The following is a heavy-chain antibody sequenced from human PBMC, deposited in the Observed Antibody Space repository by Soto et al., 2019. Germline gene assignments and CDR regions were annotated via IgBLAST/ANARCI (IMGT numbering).Heavy chain of an antibody. D-gene: IGHD6-25*01. CDR2: SYYTGSS. J-gene: IGHJ3*01. CDR3: ARDKWSGYDSGAFDV. Sequence: SETLSLTCSVSGDSIRSPDCYWGWLRQTPGKGLEWIGYSYYTGSSYYHPSLKSRVSISVDTSKNQFSLKLNSVSAADTAIYYFARDKWSGYDSGAFDVWGQGTTVTVSS. CDR1: GDSIRSPDCY. V-gene: IGHV4-30-4*01.